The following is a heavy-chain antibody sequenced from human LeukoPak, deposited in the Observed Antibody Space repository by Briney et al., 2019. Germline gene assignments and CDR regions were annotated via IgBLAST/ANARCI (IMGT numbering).Heavy chain of an antibody. V-gene: IGHV4-4*09. CDR1: GGSISSYY. J-gene: IGHJ4*02. CDR2: IYTSGST. Sequence: SETLSLTCTVSGGSISSYYWSWIRQPPGKGLEWIGYIYTSGSTNYNPSLKSRVTISVDTSKNQFSLKLSSVTAADTAVYYCASSGYSSGWYGYWGQGTLVTVSS. CDR3: ASSGYSSGWYGY. D-gene: IGHD6-19*01.